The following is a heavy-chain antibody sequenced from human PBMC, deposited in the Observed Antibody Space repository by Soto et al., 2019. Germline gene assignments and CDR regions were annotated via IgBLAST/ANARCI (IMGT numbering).Heavy chain of an antibody. CDR3: VKDCSSGWPYYYGMDV. CDR2: ISYDGRNK. D-gene: IGHD6-19*01. Sequence: QVQLVESGGGGVKPGGSLRLSFAASGLTFSTYAMHWVRQAPGKGLDWVAVISYDGRNKYYADSVKGRFTISRDNSTNTLYLQMSSLRAEDTAVYYCVKDCSSGWPYYYGMDVWGQGTTVTVSS. V-gene: IGHV3-30*18. J-gene: IGHJ6*02. CDR1: GLTFSTYA.